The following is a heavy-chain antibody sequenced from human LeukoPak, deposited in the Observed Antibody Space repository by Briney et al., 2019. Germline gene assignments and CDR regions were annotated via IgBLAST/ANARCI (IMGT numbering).Heavy chain of an antibody. J-gene: IGHJ3*01. CDR2: INHSGST. CDR1: GGSFSGYY. V-gene: IGHV4-34*01. Sequence: PSGTLSLTCAVYGGSFSGYYWSWIRQPPGKGLEWIGEINHSGSTNYNPSLKSRVTVSVDTSKNQFSLKLSSVTAADTAVYYCARGLTFRGGWYGAFDFWGQGTMVTVSS. D-gene: IGHD6-19*01. CDR3: ARGLTFRGGWYGAFDF.